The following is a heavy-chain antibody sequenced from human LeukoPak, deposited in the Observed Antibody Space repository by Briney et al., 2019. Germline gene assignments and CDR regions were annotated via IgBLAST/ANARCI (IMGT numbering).Heavy chain of an antibody. Sequence: GESLRISCKGSGYSFSNYWIGWVRQMPGKGLEWMGIIYPGDSDTRYSPSFQGQVTISADKSISTAYVQWSSLKASDTAMYYCARLYDILTSNSFDPWGQGTLVTVSS. CDR2: IYPGDSDT. J-gene: IGHJ5*02. V-gene: IGHV5-51*01. CDR1: GYSFSNYW. CDR3: ARLYDILTSNSFDP. D-gene: IGHD3-9*01.